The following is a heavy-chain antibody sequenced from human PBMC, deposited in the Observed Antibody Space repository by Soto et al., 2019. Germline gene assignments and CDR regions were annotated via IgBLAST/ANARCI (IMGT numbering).Heavy chain of an antibody. Sequence: QEQLVQSGAEVKKPGSSVKISCKASGGSFGNSAINWVRQTPGQGLEWVGGFIPVYRTLNFAQQFQGRVKIPADESTGTAYMTLSSLASNDTAVYYCATGVIWIGYFTVDSWGQGTRVTVSS. D-gene: IGHD3-3*01. CDR3: ATGVIWIGYFTVDS. CDR2: FIPVYRTL. J-gene: IGHJ4*02. CDR1: GGSFGNSA. V-gene: IGHV1-69*01.